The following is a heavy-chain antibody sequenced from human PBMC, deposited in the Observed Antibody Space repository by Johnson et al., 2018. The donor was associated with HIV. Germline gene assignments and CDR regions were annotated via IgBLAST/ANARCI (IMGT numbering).Heavy chain of an antibody. D-gene: IGHD3-16*02. CDR1: GFTFSNAW. J-gene: IGHJ3*02. V-gene: IGHV3-7*01. CDR3: ARARYDYIWGSYRPDAFDI. CDR2: IKQDGSER. Sequence: MLLVESGGGLVKPGGSLRLSCAASGFTFSNAWMSWVRQAPGKGLEWVANIKQDGSERYYADSVKGRFTIYRDNAKNSLYLQMNSLRAEDTAVYYCARARYDYIWGSYRPDAFDIWGQGTMVTVSS.